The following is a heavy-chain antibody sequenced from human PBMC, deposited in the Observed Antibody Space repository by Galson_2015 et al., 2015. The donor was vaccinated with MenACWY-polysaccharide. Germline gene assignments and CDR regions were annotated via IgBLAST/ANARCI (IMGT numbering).Heavy chain of an antibody. D-gene: IGHD2-2*01. CDR2: ISYDGSKK. V-gene: IGHV3-30*03. CDR1: GFTFSSYG. Sequence: SLRLSCAASGFTFSSYGMHWVRQAPGKGLEWVAIISYDGSKKYYADSVKGRVTISRDNSKNTLYLEMYSLRVEDTAMYYCARDSLKGEIPAAVSSPWGKGTLVTVSS. J-gene: IGHJ5*02. CDR3: ARDSLKGEIPAAVSSP.